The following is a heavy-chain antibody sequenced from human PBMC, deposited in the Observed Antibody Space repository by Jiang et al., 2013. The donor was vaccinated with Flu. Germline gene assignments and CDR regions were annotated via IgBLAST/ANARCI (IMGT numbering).Heavy chain of an antibody. D-gene: IGHD3-22*01. CDR1: GGSVTSGGYF. Sequence: GSGLVKPSETLSLTCTVFGGSVTSGGYFWSWIRQPPGKALEWIGCIFYSGTTNDNPSLESRLTMSIDTSKNQLSLKLKAVTAADTAIYYCARFSHYYDSRNFRSDAFHIWGPGTTVDVSS. J-gene: IGHJ3*02. CDR2: IFYSGTT. V-gene: IGHV4-61*08. CDR3: ARFSHYYDSRNFRSDAFHI.